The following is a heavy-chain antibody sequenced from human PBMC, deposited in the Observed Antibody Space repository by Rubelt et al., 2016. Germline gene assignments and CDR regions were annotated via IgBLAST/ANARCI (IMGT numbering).Heavy chain of an antibody. V-gene: IGHV3-30*07. CDR2: ISYDGSHK. J-gene: IGHJ6*02. Sequence: ISYDGSHKYYADSVKGRFTISRDNSKNTLYLQMNSLRAEDTAVYYCARQWLPLFLSYGMDVWGQGTTVTVSS. CDR3: ARQWLPLFLSYGMDV. D-gene: IGHD6-19*01.